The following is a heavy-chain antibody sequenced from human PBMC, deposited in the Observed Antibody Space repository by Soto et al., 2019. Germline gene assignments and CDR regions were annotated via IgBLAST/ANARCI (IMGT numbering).Heavy chain of an antibody. CDR2: INPSGGST. Sequence: ASVKVSCKASGYTFTSYYMHWVRQAPGHGLEWMGIINPSGGSTSYAQKFQGRVTMTRDTSTSTVYMELSSLRSEDTAVYYCASGYNGSGSYRTYFDYWGQGTLVIVSS. J-gene: IGHJ4*02. D-gene: IGHD3-10*01. CDR1: GYTFTSYY. CDR3: ASGYNGSGSYRTYFDY. V-gene: IGHV1-46*01.